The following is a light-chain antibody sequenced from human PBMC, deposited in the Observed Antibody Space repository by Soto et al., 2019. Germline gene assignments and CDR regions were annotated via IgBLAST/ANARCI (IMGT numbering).Light chain of an antibody. Sequence: VLTQSPVTLSLSPGERAALSCRASQSFRGLLAWYQQKPGQAPRLLIYDAYNRATGIPPRFSGSGSGTDFTLTISSLEPEDSAVYYCQQRHMWPITFGQGTRLEIK. CDR3: QQRHMWPIT. V-gene: IGKV3-11*01. CDR2: DAY. J-gene: IGKJ5*01. CDR1: QSFRGL.